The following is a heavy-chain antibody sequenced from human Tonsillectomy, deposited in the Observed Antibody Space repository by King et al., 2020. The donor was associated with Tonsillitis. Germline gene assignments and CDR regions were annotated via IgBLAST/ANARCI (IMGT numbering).Heavy chain of an antibody. J-gene: IGHJ4*02. CDR2: ILFTGGT. V-gene: IGHV4-39*01. D-gene: IGHD3-16*02. Sequence: QLQESGPGLVKPSETLSLTCTVSGGSLTPNSYYWGWIRQPPGKGLGLVASILFTGGTPLSPSPKSRVTISVDTSKNQFSLRLSSVTAADTAVYYCARQTYDYLWGSYRPTFDYWGQGTLVTVSS. CDR3: ARQTYDYLWGSYRPTFDY. CDR1: GGSLTPNSYY.